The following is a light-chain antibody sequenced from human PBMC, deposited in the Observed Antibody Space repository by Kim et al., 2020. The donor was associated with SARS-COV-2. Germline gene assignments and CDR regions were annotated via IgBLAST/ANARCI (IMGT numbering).Light chain of an antibody. Sequence: DIRMTQSPSSLSASVGDRVTITCRASQGISNQLVWYQQKPGKVPKVLISAASTLQSGVSSRFSGSGSGTDFTLTISSLQPEDVATYYCQKYDIAPYTFGQGTKLEI. CDR3: QKYDIAPYT. CDR1: QGISNQ. J-gene: IGKJ2*01. V-gene: IGKV1-27*01. CDR2: AAS.